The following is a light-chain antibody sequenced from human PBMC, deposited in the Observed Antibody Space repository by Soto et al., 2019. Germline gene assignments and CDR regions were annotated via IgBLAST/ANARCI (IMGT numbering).Light chain of an antibody. V-gene: IGKV2-28*01. CDR2: LGS. CDR3: MQPLQSWT. Sequence: PRSLPVTPGEPASISCRSSQSLLHSNGYNYLDWYLQKPGQSPQLLIYLGSNRASGVPDRFSGSGSGTDFTLKISRVEAEDVGVYYCMQPLQSWTFGQGTKVDI. J-gene: IGKJ1*01. CDR1: QSLLHSNGYNY.